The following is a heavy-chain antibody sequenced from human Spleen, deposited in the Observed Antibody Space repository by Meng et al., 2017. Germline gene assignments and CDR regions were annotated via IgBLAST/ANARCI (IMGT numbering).Heavy chain of an antibody. CDR2: INHSGST. V-gene: IGHV4-34*01. CDR1: GGSFSGYD. D-gene: IGHD5-18*01. J-gene: IGHJ6*02. Sequence: SETLSLTCAVYGGSFSGYDWSWIRQPPGKGLEWIGEINHSGSTKYNPSLKSRVTISVDTSKNQFSLKLSSVTAADTAVYYCARVGRVGTAMAYGMDVWGQGTTVT. CDR3: ARVGRVGTAMAYGMDV.